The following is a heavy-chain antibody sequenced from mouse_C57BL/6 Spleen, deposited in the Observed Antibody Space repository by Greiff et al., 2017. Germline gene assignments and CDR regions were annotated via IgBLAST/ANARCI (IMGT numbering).Heavy chain of an antibody. CDR3: ARGSPPYYYGSSQGYYFDY. J-gene: IGHJ2*01. Sequence: EVHLVESEGGLVQPGSSMKLSCTASGFTFSDYYMAWVRQVPEKGLEWVANINYDGSSTYYLDSLKSRFIISRDNAKNILYLQMSSLKSEDTATYYCARGSPPYYYGSSQGYYFDYWGQGTTLTVSS. CDR1: GFTFSDYY. V-gene: IGHV5-16*01. CDR2: INYDGSST. D-gene: IGHD1-1*01.